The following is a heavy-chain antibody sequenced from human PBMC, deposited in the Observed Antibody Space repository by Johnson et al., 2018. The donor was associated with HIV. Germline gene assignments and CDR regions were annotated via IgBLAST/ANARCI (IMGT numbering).Heavy chain of an antibody. CDR1: GFTFSSYA. CDR3: TTGLMSSFDI. CDR2: ISYDGSNK. Sequence: QVQLVESGGGVVQPGRSLRLSCAASGFTFSSYAMHWVRQAPGKGLEWVAVISYDGSNKYYADSVKGRFTISRDNSKNTLYLQMDSLRAEDPAVYYCTTGLMSSFDIWGQGTMVTVSS. V-gene: IGHV3-30-3*01. J-gene: IGHJ3*02. D-gene: IGHD3-16*01.